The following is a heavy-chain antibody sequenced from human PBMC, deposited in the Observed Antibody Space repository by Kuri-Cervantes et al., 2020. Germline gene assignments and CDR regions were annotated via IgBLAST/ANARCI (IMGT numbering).Heavy chain of an antibody. CDR1: GFTVSSNY. Sequence: GESLKISCAASGFTVSSNYMSWVRQAPGKGLEWVSVIYSGGSTYYADSVKGRFTISRDNSKNTLYLQMNSLRAEDTAVYYCARDVSGSYYGDYWGQGTLVTVSS. V-gene: IGHV3-53*01. CDR2: IYSGGST. CDR3: ARDVSGSYYGDY. J-gene: IGHJ4*02. D-gene: IGHD1-26*01.